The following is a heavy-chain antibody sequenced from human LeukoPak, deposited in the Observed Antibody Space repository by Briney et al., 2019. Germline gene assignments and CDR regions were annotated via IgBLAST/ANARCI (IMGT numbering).Heavy chain of an antibody. Sequence: GGSLRLSCAASGFTFSSYAMSWVGQAPGKGLEWVGRIKSKTDGGTTDYAAPVKGRFTISRDDSKNTLYLQMNSLKTEDTAVYYCTTYSKAGTLAAAGMGDAFDIWGQGTMVTVSS. CDR1: GFTFSSYA. CDR3: TTYSKAGTLAAAGMGDAFDI. CDR2: IKSKTDGGTT. J-gene: IGHJ3*02. V-gene: IGHV3-15*01. D-gene: IGHD6-13*01.